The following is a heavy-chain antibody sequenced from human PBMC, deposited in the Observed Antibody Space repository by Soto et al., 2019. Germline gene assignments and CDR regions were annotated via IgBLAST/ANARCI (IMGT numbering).Heavy chain of an antibody. CDR3: ARQGSSAWPPYYYDMDV. J-gene: IGHJ6*02. CDR1: GGSISSYF. CDR2: IHYSGST. Sequence: SVTLSLTCTVSGGSISSYFWSWIRQPPGRGLEWIGHIHYSGSTNYNPSLKSRVTISVDTSKNQVSLKLSSVTAADTAMYFCARQGSSAWPPYYYDMDVWGQGTTVTVSS. V-gene: IGHV4-59*08. D-gene: IGHD6-25*01.